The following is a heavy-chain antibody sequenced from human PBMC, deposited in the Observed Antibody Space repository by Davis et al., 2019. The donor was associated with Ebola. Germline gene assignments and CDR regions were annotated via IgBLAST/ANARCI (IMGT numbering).Heavy chain of an antibody. J-gene: IGHJ6*02. D-gene: IGHD1-26*01. Sequence: HSQTLSLTCAISGDSVAGGTGGWNWIRQSPSRGLEWLGRTYYSSKWFNDYAVSVNGRITINPDTSKNQFSLQLNSVTPEDTAVYYCVRGWGRTGMGVWGQGTTVTVSS. CDR1: GDSVAGGTGG. V-gene: IGHV6-1*01. CDR3: VRGWGRTGMGV. CDR2: TYYSSKWFN.